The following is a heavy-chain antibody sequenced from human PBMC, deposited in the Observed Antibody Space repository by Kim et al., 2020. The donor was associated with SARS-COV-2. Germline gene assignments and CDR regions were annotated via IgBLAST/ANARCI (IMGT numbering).Heavy chain of an antibody. CDR2: IRGSDGRT. CDR1: GFTFSSYA. J-gene: IGHJ6*02. CDR3: AKFQGYYYYYGMDV. Sequence: GGSLRLSCVASGFTFSSYAMSWVRQAPGKGLEWVSTIRGSDGRTYYADSVKGRFTISRDNSKNTLYLHMNSLRAEDTAVYFCAKFQGYYYYYGMDVWGQG. V-gene: IGHV3-23*01.